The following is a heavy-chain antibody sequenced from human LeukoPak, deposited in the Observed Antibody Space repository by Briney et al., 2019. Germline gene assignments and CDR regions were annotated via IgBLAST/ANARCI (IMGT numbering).Heavy chain of an antibody. J-gene: IGHJ6*03. V-gene: IGHV3-23*01. CDR1: GFTFSTYA. D-gene: IGHD6-6*01. CDR2: ISGSGGNT. Sequence: GGSRRLSCAASGFTFSTYAMNWVRQAPGKGLECVSVISGSGGNTYYADSVKGRFTISRDNSKNTLYLQMNSLRAEDTAVYYCAKDWSSSIYYYYYMDVWGKGTTVTVSS. CDR3: AKDWSSSIYYYYYMDV.